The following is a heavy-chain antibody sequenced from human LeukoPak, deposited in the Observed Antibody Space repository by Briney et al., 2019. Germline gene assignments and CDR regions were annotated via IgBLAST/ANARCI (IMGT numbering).Heavy chain of an antibody. V-gene: IGHV4-34*01. CDR1: GGSFSGYY. CDR2: INHSGST. D-gene: IGHD2-2*01. Sequence: SETLSLTCAAYGGSFSGYYWSWIRQPPGKGLEWIGEINHSGSTNYNPSLKSRVTISVDTSKNQFSLNLSSVTAADTAVYYCARGVEGYCSSTSCYPCYYYYYYMDVWGKGTTVTVSS. CDR3: ARGVEGYCSSTSCYPCYYYYYYMDV. J-gene: IGHJ6*03.